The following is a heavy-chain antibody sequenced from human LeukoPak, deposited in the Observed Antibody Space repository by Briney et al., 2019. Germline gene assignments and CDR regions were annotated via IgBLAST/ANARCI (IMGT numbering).Heavy chain of an antibody. Sequence: ASVKVSCKASGYTFTSYYMHWVRQAPGQGLEWMGIINPSGGSTSYAQKFQGRVTKTRDTSTSTVYMELSSLRSEDTAVYYCARDNGARYYDSSGYYVLVYWGQGTLVTVSS. J-gene: IGHJ4*02. CDR2: INPSGGST. CDR3: ARDNGARYYDSSGYYVLVY. CDR1: GYTFTSYY. V-gene: IGHV1-46*01. D-gene: IGHD3-22*01.